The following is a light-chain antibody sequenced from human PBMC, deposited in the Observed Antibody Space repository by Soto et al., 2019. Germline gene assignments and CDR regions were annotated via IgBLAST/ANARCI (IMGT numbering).Light chain of an antibody. CDR1: SGSVSSNYY. J-gene: IGLJ1*01. Sequence: QAVVTQEPSFSVSPGGTVTLTCGLSSGSVSSNYYPSWYQQTPGQAPRTLIYSTNTRSSGVPDRFSGSILGNKAALTITGAQADDEADYYCGLYLGSGLSPNYVFGTGTKLTVL. CDR2: STN. CDR3: GLYLGSGLSPNYV. V-gene: IGLV8-61*01.